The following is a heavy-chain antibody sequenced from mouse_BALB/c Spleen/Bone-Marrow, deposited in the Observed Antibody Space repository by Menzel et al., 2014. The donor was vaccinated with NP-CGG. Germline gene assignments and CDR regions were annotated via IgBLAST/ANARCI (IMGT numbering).Heavy chain of an antibody. Sequence: QVQLQQSGAELAKPGASVKMSCKASGYTFTSYWMHWVKQRPGQGLEWIGYINPSTGYTEYNQKFKDKATLTADKSSSTAYMQRSSLTSEDSAVYYCARQISTEDYAMEYWGQGTSVTVSS. J-gene: IGHJ4*01. CDR2: INPSTGYT. CDR3: ARQISTEDYAMEY. CDR1: GYTFTSYW. D-gene: IGHD2-1*01. V-gene: IGHV1-7*01.